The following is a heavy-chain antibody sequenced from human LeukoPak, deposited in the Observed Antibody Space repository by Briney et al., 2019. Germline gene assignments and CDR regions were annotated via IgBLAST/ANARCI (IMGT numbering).Heavy chain of an antibody. CDR1: GFTFSSYS. V-gene: IGHV3-21*01. D-gene: IGHD4-17*01. CDR2: ISSSSSYI. Sequence: GGSLRLSCAASGFTFSSYSMNWVRQAPGKGLEWVSSISSSSSYIYYADSVKGRFTISRDNAKNSLYLQMNSLRAEDTAVYYCARILYGAYAFDIWGRGTMVTVSS. CDR3: ARILYGAYAFDI. J-gene: IGHJ3*02.